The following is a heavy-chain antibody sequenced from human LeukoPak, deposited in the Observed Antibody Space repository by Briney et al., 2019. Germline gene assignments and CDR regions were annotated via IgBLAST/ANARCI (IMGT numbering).Heavy chain of an antibody. CDR1: GYTLTELS. D-gene: IGHD5-18*01. CDR2: FDPEDGET. J-gene: IGHJ4*02. Sequence: ASVKASCKVSGYTLTELSMHWVRQAPGKGLEWMGGFDPEDGETIYAQKFQGRVTMTEDTSTDTAYMELSSLRSEDTAVYYCATEDRDTAMVWDRKRGYYFDYWGQGTLVTVSS. CDR3: ATEDRDTAMVWDRKRGYYFDY. V-gene: IGHV1-24*01.